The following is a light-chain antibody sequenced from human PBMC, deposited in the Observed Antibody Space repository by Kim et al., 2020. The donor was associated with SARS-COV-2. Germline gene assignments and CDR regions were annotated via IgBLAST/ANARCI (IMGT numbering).Light chain of an antibody. CDR2: GDK. CDR1: SSNIGTGYG. CDR3: QAYDASLRAV. J-gene: IGLJ3*02. V-gene: IGLV1-40*01. Sequence: QSVLTQPPSVSGAPGQRVTISCTGSSSNIGTGYGVHWYQQLPGTVPKLLIYGDKYRPSGVPDRFSGSKSGTSASLAISGLQAEDEADYYCQAYDASLRAVFGGGTQLTVL.